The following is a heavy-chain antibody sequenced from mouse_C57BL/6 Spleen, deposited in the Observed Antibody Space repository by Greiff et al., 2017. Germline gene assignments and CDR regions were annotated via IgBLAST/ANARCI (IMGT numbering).Heavy chain of an antibody. D-gene: IGHD3-2*02. J-gene: IGHJ3*01. CDR2: ISNLAYSI. V-gene: IGHV5-15*01. CDR3: ARHDSSGSFAY. Sequence: EVKLVESGGGLVQPGGSLKLSCAASGFTFSDYGMAWVRQAPRKGPEWVAFISNLAYSIYYADTVTGRFTISRENAKNTLYLEMSSLRSEDTAMYYCARHDSSGSFAYWGQGTLVTVSA. CDR1: GFTFSDYG.